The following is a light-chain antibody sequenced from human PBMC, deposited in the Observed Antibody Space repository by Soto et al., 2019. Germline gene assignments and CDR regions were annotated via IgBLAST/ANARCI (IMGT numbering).Light chain of an antibody. CDR1: TSNIGSNN. CDR3: GSWDSSLSAYV. CDR2: NNE. Sequence: QSVLTQPPSASGTPGQRVTISCSGSTSNIGSNNVNWYRQLPGTAPKLLLFNNERRPSGVPGRVSGSKSGTSASLAISGLQSDDEADYYCGSWDSSLSAYVFGTGTKLTVL. J-gene: IGLJ1*01. V-gene: IGLV1-44*01.